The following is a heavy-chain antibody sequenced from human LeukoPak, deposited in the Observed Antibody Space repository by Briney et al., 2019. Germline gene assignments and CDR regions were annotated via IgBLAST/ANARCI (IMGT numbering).Heavy chain of an antibody. CDR3: ARLYYYDSSGYAPFGY. Sequence: GESLKISCKGSGYSFTSYWIGWVRQMPGKGLEWMGIIYPGDSDTRYSPSFQGQVTISADKSINTAYLQWSSLKASDTAMYYCARLYYYDSSGYAPFGYWGQGTLVTVSS. J-gene: IGHJ4*02. D-gene: IGHD3-22*01. CDR2: IYPGDSDT. V-gene: IGHV5-51*01. CDR1: GYSFTSYW.